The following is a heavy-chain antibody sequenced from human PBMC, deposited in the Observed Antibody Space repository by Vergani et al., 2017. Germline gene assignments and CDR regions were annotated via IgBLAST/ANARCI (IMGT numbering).Heavy chain of an antibody. CDR3: ARGSSGYDSGYFDL. CDR1: GGSISSYY. D-gene: IGHD5-12*01. V-gene: IGHV4-59*01. CDR2: IYYSGST. Sequence: QVQLQESGPGLVKPSETLYLTCTVSGGSISSYYWSWIRQPPGKGLEWIGYIYYSGSTNYNPSLKSRVTISVDTSKNQFSLKLSPVTAADTAVYYCARGSSGYDSGYFDLWGRGTLVTVSS. J-gene: IGHJ2*01.